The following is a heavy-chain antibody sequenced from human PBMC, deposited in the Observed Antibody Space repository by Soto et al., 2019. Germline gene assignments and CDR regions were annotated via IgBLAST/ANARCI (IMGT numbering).Heavy chain of an antibody. CDR1: GFTFSRFS. Sequence: VQLVESGGGLVQPGGSLRLSCAGSGFTFSRFSMHWVRQAPGKGLAWVAVISYDGSNTHYAESVKGRFNISRDDSKNTVFLQMNNLRGEDSAVYYCARDHGMFLSYYYYGMDVWGQGTTVSVSS. D-gene: IGHD3-10*02. CDR2: ISYDGSNT. J-gene: IGHJ6*02. V-gene: IGHV3-30-3*01. CDR3: ARDHGMFLSYYYYGMDV.